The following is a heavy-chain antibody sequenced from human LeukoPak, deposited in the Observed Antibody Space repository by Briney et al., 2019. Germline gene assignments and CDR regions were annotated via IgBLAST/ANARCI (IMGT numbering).Heavy chain of an antibody. J-gene: IGHJ3*01. CDR1: GFSVRSNW. CDR2: IKQDGSEK. CDR3: ARLRNVGGNPHPFNV. D-gene: IGHD4-23*01. Sequence: GGSLRLSCAGSGFSVRSNWISWVRQPPGKGLEWVANIKQDGSEKYYVESVKGRFTISRDNAKNSVYLQMNSLRAEDTAVYYCARLRNVGGNPHPFNVWGQGTTVTVSS. V-gene: IGHV3-7*01.